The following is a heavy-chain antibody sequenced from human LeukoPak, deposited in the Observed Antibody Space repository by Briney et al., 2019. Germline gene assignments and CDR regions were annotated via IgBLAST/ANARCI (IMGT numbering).Heavy chain of an antibody. J-gene: IGHJ2*01. V-gene: IGHV1-24*01. CDR3: ATPWCSGGSCYSAHWYFDL. D-gene: IGHD2-15*01. Sequence: ASVTVSCKVSGYTLTELSMHWVRQAPGKGLEWMGGFDPEDGETIYAQKFQGRVTMTEDTSTDTAYMELSSLRSEDTAVCYCATPWCSGGSCYSAHWYFDLWGRGTLVTVSS. CDR2: FDPEDGET. CDR1: GYTLTELS.